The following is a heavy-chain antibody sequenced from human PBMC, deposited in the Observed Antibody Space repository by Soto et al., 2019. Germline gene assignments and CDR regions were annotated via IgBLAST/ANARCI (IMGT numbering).Heavy chain of an antibody. CDR1: GGTFSSYA. D-gene: IGHD2-2*01. CDR2: IIPIFGTA. V-gene: IGHV1-69*12. J-gene: IGHJ6*02. Sequence: QVQLLQSGAEVKKPGSSVKVSCKASGGTFSSYAISWVRQAPGQGLEWMGGIIPIFGTANYAQKFQGRVTITADESTSTAYMELSSLRSEETAVYYCAGNQYCISTSCYDGYYYGMDVWGQGTTVTVSS. CDR3: AGNQYCISTSCYDGYYYGMDV.